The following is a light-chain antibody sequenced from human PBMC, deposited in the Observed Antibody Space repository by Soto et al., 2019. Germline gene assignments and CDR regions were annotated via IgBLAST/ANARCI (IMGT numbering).Light chain of an antibody. CDR2: GAS. Sequence: DIQMTQSPSSLSASVGARVSITCQASQDIRTSLSWFQQKPGRAPKLLIYGASYLETGVPSRFRGRGTVTHFIFTISSLQNEDISTYYCQKYDNLPPFTFGPGTKVDIK. J-gene: IGKJ3*01. CDR3: QKYDNLPPFT. CDR1: QDIRTS. V-gene: IGKV1-33*01.